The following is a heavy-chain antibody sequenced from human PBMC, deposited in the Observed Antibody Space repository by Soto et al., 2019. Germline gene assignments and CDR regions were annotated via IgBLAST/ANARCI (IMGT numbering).Heavy chain of an antibody. CDR1: GYAFTTYG. CDR2: ISAHNGNK. Sequence: QVHLVQSGAEVKKPGASVKVSCKGSGYAFTTYGITWVRQAPGQGLEWMGWISAHNGNKNYAQKLQGRVTVTRDTSTSTAYMELRILRSDDTAVYYCARGGYGDYWGQGALVTVSS. CDR3: ARGGYGDY. J-gene: IGHJ4*02. D-gene: IGHD1-1*01. V-gene: IGHV1-18*01.